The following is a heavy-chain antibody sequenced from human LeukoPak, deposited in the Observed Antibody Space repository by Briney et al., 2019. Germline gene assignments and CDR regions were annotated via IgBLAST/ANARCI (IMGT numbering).Heavy chain of an antibody. CDR1: GGTFSSYA. V-gene: IGHV1-69*13. J-gene: IGHJ3*02. Sequence: ASVKVSCKASGGTFSSYAISWVRQAPGQGLEWMGGIIPIFGTANYAQKFQGRVTITADESTSTAYMELSSLKASDTAMYYCARQATYSSSYDAFDIWGQGTMVTVSS. D-gene: IGHD6-6*01. CDR2: IIPIFGTA. CDR3: ARQATYSSSYDAFDI.